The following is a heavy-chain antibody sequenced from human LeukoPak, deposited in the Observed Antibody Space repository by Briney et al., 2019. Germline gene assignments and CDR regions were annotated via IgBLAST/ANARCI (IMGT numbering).Heavy chain of an antibody. D-gene: IGHD6-6*01. CDR2: IWYDGSNK. CDR3: AKDKDSSSSPAFDI. CDR1: GFTFSSYG. V-gene: IGHV3-33*06. J-gene: IGHJ3*02. Sequence: GRSLRLSCAASGFTFSSYGMHWIRQAPGKGLEWVAVIWYDGSNKYYADSVKGRFTISRDNSKNTLYLQMNSLRAEDTAVYYCAKDKDSSSSPAFDIWGQGTMVTVSS.